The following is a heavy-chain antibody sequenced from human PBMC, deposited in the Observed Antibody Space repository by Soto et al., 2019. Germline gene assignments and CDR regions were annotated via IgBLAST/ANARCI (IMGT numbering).Heavy chain of an antibody. CDR2: INHSGST. Sequence: SETLSLTCAVYGGSFSGYYGSWIRQPPGKGLEWIGEINHSGSTNYNPSLKSRVTISVDTSKNQFALKLSSLTAADTAVYYCARGKGVRGIIAVYYYYGMDVWGQGTTVTV. V-gene: IGHV4-34*01. D-gene: IGHD3-10*01. J-gene: IGHJ6*02. CDR3: ARGKGVRGIIAVYYYYGMDV. CDR1: GGSFSGYY.